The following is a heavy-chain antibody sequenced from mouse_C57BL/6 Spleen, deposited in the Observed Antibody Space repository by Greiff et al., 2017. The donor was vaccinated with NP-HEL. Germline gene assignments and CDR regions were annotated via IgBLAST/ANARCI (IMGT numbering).Heavy chain of an antibody. D-gene: IGHD2-4*01. CDR2: INPNNGGT. Sequence: EVQLQQSGPELVKPGASVKMSCKASGYTFTDYNMHWVKQSHGKSLEWIGYINPNNGGTSYNQKFKGKATLTVNKSSSTAYMELRSLTSEDSAVYYCASVIYYDYYVRFAYWGQGTLVTVSA. J-gene: IGHJ3*01. CDR3: ASVIYYDYYVRFAY. V-gene: IGHV1-22*01. CDR1: GYTFTDYN.